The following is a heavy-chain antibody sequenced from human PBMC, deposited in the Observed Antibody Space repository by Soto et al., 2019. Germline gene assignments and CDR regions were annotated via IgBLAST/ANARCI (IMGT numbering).Heavy chain of an antibody. CDR1: GYTFTRYG. D-gene: IGHD1-1*01. CDR2: ISAYNGNT. V-gene: IGHV1-18*01. J-gene: IGHJ6*02. CDR3: ASWLKEAGIGGNYYYGMDV. Sequence: ASVKVSCKASGYTFTRYGISGVRQAPGQGLEWMGWISAYNGNTNYAQKLQGRVTMTTDASTSKAYMELSSLRSDDTAVYYCASWLKEAGIGGNYYYGMDVWG.